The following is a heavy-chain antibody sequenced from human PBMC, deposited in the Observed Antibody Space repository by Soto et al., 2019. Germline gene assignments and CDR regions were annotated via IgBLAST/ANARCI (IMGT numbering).Heavy chain of an antibody. CDR2: ISPSGGDI. Sequence: EVQLVESGGGLVQPGGSLILSCAASGFKFRSYTMNWVRQAPGNGLEWLSYISPSGGDIYSADSVKGRFTISRENGKNLLDLEMNCLRDEDTCGYYCARGATAVSTVGDYGGQGTLFTVSS. CDR3: ARGATAVSTVGDY. CDR1: GFKFRSYT. V-gene: IGHV3-48*02. D-gene: IGHD4-17*01. J-gene: IGHJ4*02.